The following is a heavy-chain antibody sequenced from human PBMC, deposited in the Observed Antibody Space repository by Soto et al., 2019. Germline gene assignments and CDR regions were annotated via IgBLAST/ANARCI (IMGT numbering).Heavy chain of an antibody. V-gene: IGHV3-30-3*01. D-gene: IGHD3-3*01. Sequence: QVQLVESGGGVVQPGRSLRLSCAASGFTFSRHTMHWVRQAPGKGLEWVAGISDDGSNTYYADSVKGRFTISRDNSKNTMYLQMNSLSSEDTAVHHWAREVYYDFRSGFNTHPYYFDDWGQGTLVTVSS. J-gene: IGHJ4*02. CDR2: ISDDGSNT. CDR3: AREVYYDFRSGFNTHPYYFDD. CDR1: GFTFSRHT.